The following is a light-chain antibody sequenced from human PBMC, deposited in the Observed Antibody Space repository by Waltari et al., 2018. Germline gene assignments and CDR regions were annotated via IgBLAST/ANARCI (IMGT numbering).Light chain of an antibody. CDR2: EVS. V-gene: IGLV2-14*01. CDR3: SSYTTSSTPGV. J-gene: IGLJ2*01. Sequence: QSALTQPDSVSGSPGQSITISCTGTSSDVGGYNYVSWYQQHPGKAPKLMIYEVSKWPSGVSSRFSGSKSGTTASLTISGLQADDEADYYCSSYTTSSTPGVFGGGTKLTVL. CDR1: SSDVGGYNY.